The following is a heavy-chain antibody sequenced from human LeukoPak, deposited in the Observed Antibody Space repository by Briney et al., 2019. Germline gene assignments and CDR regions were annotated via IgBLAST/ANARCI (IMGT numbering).Heavy chain of an antibody. CDR3: ARDSITMVRGVIIKAVYGMDV. D-gene: IGHD3-10*01. Sequence: ASVKVSCKASGYTFTSYGISWVRQAPGQGLEWMGWISAYNGNTNYAQKLQGRVTMTTDTSTSTAYMELRSLRSDDTAVYYCARDSITMVRGVIIKAVYGMDVWGQGTTVTVSS. V-gene: IGHV1-18*01. J-gene: IGHJ6*02. CDR1: GYTFTSYG. CDR2: ISAYNGNT.